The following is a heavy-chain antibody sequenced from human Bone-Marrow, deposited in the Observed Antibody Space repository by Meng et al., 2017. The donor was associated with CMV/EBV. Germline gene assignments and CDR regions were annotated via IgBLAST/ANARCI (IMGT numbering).Heavy chain of an antibody. CDR3: ARDIGYCSSTSCYTYYYYGMDV. J-gene: IGHJ6*02. Sequence: GGSLRLSCAASGFTFSSYAMHWVRQAPGKGLEWVAVISYDGSNKYYADSVKGRFTISRDNSKNTLYLQMNSLRAEDTAVYYCARDIGYCSSTSCYTYYYYGMDVWGHGTTVTVSS. D-gene: IGHD2-2*02. V-gene: IGHV3-30-3*01. CDR1: GFTFSSYA. CDR2: ISYDGSNK.